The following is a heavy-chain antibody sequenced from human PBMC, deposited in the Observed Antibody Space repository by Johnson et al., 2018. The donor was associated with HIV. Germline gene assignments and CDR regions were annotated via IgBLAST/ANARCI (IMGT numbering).Heavy chain of an antibody. CDR1: GFTFSSYA. D-gene: IGHD3-22*01. CDR2: ISYDGSNK. Sequence: QMQLVESGGGVVQPGRSLRLSCAASGFTFSSYAMHWVRQAPGKGLEWVAVISYDGSNKYYADSVKGRFTISRDNSKNTLYLQMNSLRAEDTAVYYCARGGYYDSSGSAFDIWGQGTMVTVSS. V-gene: IGHV3-30*04. CDR3: ARGGYYDSSGSAFDI. J-gene: IGHJ3*02.